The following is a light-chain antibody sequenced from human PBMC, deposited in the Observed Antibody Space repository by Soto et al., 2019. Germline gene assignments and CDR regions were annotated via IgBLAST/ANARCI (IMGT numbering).Light chain of an antibody. Sequence: EIVLTQSPGTLSLSPGERATLSCRASQSVSSGYLAWYQQKPGQAPRLLIYGASSRATGIPDRFSGRGSGTDFSLTISRLEPEDFAVYYCQQYGSSPGTLGQATKVDIK. CDR1: QSVSSGY. V-gene: IGKV3-20*01. J-gene: IGKJ1*01. CDR3: QQYGSSPGT. CDR2: GAS.